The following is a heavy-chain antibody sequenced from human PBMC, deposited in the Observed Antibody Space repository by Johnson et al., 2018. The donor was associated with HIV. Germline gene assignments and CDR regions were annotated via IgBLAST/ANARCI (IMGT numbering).Heavy chain of an antibody. V-gene: IGHV3-30-3*01. J-gene: IGHJ3*02. CDR2: ISYDGSNK. Sequence: QVQLVESGGGLVQPGGSLRLSCAASGFTFSSYWMSWVRQAPGKGLEWVAVISYDGSNKYYADSVKGRFTISRDNSKNTLYLQMNSLRAEDTAVYYCARESRGSGWGIDAFDIWGQGTMVTVSS. D-gene: IGHD6-19*01. CDR3: ARESRGSGWGIDAFDI. CDR1: GFTFSSYW.